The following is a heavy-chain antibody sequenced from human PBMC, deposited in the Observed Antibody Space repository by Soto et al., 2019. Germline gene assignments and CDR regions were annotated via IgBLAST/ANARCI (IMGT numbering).Heavy chain of an antibody. D-gene: IGHD2-2*01. J-gene: IGHJ4*02. CDR2: ISSSRSAI. CDR3: AREYCSSISCLFDY. V-gene: IGHV3-48*01. Sequence: GGSLRISCAASGFTFSSYNMNWVRQAPGKGLEWVSYISSSRSAIYYADSVKGRFTISRDNAKNSLFLQMNSLRAEDTAVYFCAREYCSSISCLFDYWGQGTLVTVSS. CDR1: GFTFSSYN.